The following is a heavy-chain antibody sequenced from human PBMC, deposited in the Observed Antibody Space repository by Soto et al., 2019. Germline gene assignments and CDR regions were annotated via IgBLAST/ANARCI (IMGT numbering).Heavy chain of an antibody. CDR3: AKDRDPGETADGAEYLDY. J-gene: IGHJ4*02. V-gene: IGHV3-9*01. D-gene: IGHD3-16*01. CDR1: GFTFDDYA. Sequence: EVQLVESGGGLVQPGRSLRLSCAASGFTFDDYAMHWVRQTPGKGLEWVSTISWNSGRIDYGDSVKGRFTISSDNAKSSLFLHMNSLRTDDTALYYCAKDRDPGETADGAEYLDYWGQGTLVAVSS. CDR2: ISWNSGRI.